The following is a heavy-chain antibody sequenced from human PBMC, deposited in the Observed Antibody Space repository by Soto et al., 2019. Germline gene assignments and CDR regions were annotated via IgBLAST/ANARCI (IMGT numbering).Heavy chain of an antibody. J-gene: IGHJ4*02. CDR3: ARDRSSGWYDY. CDR2: IYTGGST. CDR1: GFTFSSYA. D-gene: IGHD6-19*01. Sequence: EVQLLESGGGFVQPGGSLRLSCAASGFTFSSYAMSWVRQAPGKGLEWVSVIYTGGSTYYADSVKGRFTISRDNPKNTVYLQMNSLRADDTAVYYCARDRSSGWYDYWGQGTLVTVSS. V-gene: IGHV3-23*03.